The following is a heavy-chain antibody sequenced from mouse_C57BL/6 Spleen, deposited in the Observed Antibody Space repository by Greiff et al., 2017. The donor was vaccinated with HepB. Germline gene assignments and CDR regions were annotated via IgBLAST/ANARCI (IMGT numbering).Heavy chain of an antibody. CDR2: IWSGGST. J-gene: IGHJ4*01. CDR3: ARNWDRYAMDY. D-gene: IGHD4-1*01. V-gene: IGHV2-2*01. CDR1: GFSLTSYG. Sequence: VQLQQSGPGLVQPSQSLSITCTVSGFSLTSYGVHWVRQSPGKGLEWLGVIWSGGSTDYNAAFISRLSISKDNSKSQVFFKMNSLQAVDTAIYYCARNWDRYAMDYWGQGTSVTVSS.